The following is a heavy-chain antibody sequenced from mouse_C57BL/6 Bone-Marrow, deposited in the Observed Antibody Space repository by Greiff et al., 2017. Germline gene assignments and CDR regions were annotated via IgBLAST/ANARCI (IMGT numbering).Heavy chain of an antibody. D-gene: IGHD1-1*01. J-gene: IGHJ1*03. CDR3: ARSRFITTVVWYFDV. CDR2: IRNKANGYTT. CDR1: GFTFTDYY. Sequence: EVMLVESGGGLVQPGGSLSLSCAASGFTFTDYYMSWVRQPPGKALEWLGFIRNKANGYTTEYSASVKGRFTISRDNSQSILYLQMNALRAEDSATYYCARSRFITTVVWYFDVWGTGTTVTVSS. V-gene: IGHV7-3*01.